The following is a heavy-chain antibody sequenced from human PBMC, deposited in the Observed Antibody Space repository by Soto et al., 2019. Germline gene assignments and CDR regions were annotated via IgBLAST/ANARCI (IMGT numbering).Heavy chain of an antibody. CDR2: IIPILGIA. V-gene: IGHV1-69*02. CDR1: GGTFSSYT. CDR3: ASSRGYDSEYYFNGMDA. Sequence: QVQLVQSGAEVKKPGSSVKVSCKASGGTFSSYTISWVRQAPGQGLEWMGRIIPILGIANYAQKFQGRVTITADKSTSPAYMELSSLRSEDTAVYYCASSRGYDSEYYFNGMDAWSHGTTVTVSS. J-gene: IGHJ6*02. D-gene: IGHD5-12*01.